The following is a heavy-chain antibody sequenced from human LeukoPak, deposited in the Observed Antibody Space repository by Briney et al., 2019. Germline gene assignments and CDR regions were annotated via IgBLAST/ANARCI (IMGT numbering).Heavy chain of an antibody. D-gene: IGHD1-1*01. CDR1: GFTFTKYW. J-gene: IGHJ4*02. Sequence: GGSLRLSCAASGFTFTKYWMHWVRQAPGQGLVWVSRINSDGSSTSYADSVKGRFSISRDNARNTLYLQMNSLRAEDTAVYYCARALTTLTYEGYWGQGTLVTVSS. V-gene: IGHV3-74*01. CDR2: INSDGSST. CDR3: ARALTTLTYEGY.